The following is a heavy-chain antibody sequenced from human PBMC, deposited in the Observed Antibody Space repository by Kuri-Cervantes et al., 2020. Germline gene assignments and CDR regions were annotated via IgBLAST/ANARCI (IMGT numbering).Heavy chain of an antibody. V-gene: IGHV2-5*02. CDR1: GFSLSTSGVG. CDR3: ARQIVGRSIDY. CDR2: IYWDDDK. Sequence: SGPTLVKPTQTLTLTCTFSGFSLSTSGVGVGWIRQPPGKALEWLALIYWDDDKRYSPSLKSRLTITKDASKSQVVLTMTNMDPVDTATYYCARQIVGRSIDYWGQGTLVTVSS. D-gene: IGHD2/OR15-2a*01. J-gene: IGHJ4*02.